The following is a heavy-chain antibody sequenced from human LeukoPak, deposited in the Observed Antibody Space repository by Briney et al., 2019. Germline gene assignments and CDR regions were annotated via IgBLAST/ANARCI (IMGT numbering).Heavy chain of an antibody. Sequence: SETLSLTCTVSGDSISNYYWSWIRQPPGKGLEWIGYSGSTNYNPSLKSRVTISVDTSKNQFSLKLSSVTAADTAVYYCARTPQGFTPGYFDYWGQGTLVTVSS. J-gene: IGHJ4*02. CDR3: ARTPQGFTPGYFDY. CDR2: SGST. D-gene: IGHD2-2*01. CDR1: GDSISNYY. V-gene: IGHV4-59*12.